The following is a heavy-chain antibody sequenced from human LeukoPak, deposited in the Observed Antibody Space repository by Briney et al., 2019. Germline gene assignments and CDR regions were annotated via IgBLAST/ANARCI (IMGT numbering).Heavy chain of an antibody. CDR2: IYHSGSP. CDR3: ARAAPYGSGSYYNGDY. J-gene: IGHJ4*02. V-gene: IGHV4-4*02. Sequence: SETLSLTCAVSGGSISSNNWWGWVRQPPGKGLEWIGEIYHSGSPNYNPSLKSRVTISVDTSKNQFSLKLSSVTAADTAVYYCARAAPYGSGSYYNGDYWGQGTLVTVSS. D-gene: IGHD3-10*01. CDR1: GGSISSNNW.